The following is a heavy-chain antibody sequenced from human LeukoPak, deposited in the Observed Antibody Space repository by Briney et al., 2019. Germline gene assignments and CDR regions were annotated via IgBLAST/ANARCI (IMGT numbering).Heavy chain of an antibody. CDR3: ARVRSVAGLHYYGMDV. CDR1: GGSISSDY. V-gene: IGHV4-59*01. Sequence: SETLSLTCTGSGGSISSDYWSWIRQPPGKGLEWLGYIYHSGSTNYNPSLTSRVTISLDTSKNQFSLKLTSVTAADTAVYYCARVRSVAGLHYYGMDVWGQGTTVTVSS. J-gene: IGHJ6*02. CDR2: IYHSGST. D-gene: IGHD6-19*01.